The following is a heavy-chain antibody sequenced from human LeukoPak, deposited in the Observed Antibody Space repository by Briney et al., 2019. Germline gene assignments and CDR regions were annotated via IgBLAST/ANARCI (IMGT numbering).Heavy chain of an antibody. J-gene: IGHJ6*04. Sequence: GGSLRLSCAGSGFTFSRYWMSWARQAPGKGLERVANIKEDGSEKYYVDSVKGRFTISRDNAKNSLYLQMNSLRAEDTAVYYCARGVANSVWGKGTTVTVSS. CDR1: GFTFSRYW. CDR2: IKEDGSEK. CDR3: ARGVANSV. V-gene: IGHV3-7*04. D-gene: IGHD2-15*01.